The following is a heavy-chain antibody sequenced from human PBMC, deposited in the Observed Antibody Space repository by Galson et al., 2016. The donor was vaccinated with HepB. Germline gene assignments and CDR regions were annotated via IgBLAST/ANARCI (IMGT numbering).Heavy chain of an antibody. CDR2: ISYDGSNK. Sequence: SLRLSCAASGFTFSSYGMHWVRQAPGKGLVWVAFISYDGSNKQYADSVNGRFTISRDNSKKTLYLQMNSLRAEDTAVYYCAKDGRIYCSSASCHDHFHYWGQGTLVTVSS. D-gene: IGHD2-2*01. J-gene: IGHJ4*02. CDR3: AKDGRIYCSSASCHDHFHY. CDR1: GFTFSSYG. V-gene: IGHV3-30*18.